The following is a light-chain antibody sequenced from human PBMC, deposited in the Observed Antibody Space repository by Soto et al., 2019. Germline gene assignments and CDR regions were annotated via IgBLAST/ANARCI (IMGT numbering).Light chain of an antibody. J-gene: IGLJ3*02. CDR2: DDS. CDR3: QVWDSITDHGV. CDR1: NLGSKS. Sequence: SYELTQPPSVSVAPGQTAGISCGGNNLGSKSVHWYQQKSGQATVLVVFDDSDRPSGIPERISGSNSGNTATLTISRVEAGDEADYYCQVWDSITDHGVFGGGTQLTVL. V-gene: IGLV3-21*02.